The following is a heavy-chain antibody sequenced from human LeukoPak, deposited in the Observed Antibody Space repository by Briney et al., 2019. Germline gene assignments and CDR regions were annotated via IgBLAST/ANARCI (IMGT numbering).Heavy chain of an antibody. D-gene: IGHD4/OR15-4a*01. CDR1: GYTFTNYY. Sequence: ASVKVSCKASGYTFTNYYMHWVRQAPGLGFEWMGWINPKSGGKSYPQKFQGRLTKTRETSISTAYMELSRLRAGDTAVYYCVPSANYYYFDYWGQGTLVTVSS. CDR3: VPSANYYYFDY. J-gene: IGHJ4*02. CDR2: INPKSGGK. V-gene: IGHV1-2*02.